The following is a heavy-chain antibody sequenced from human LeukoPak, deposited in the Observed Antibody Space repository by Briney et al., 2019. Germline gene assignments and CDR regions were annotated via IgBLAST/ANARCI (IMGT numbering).Heavy chain of an antibody. J-gene: IGHJ6*03. Sequence: GGSLRLSCAASGFTFSGYSMNWVRQAPGKGLEWVSYISGTSGTIYNADSVTGRFTISRDNAKNSLYLQMNSLRAEDTALYFCARGQGDFWSGSYYYYYMDVWGKGTTVTVSS. CDR2: ISGTSGTI. D-gene: IGHD3-3*01. CDR3: ARGQGDFWSGSYYYYYMDV. V-gene: IGHV3-48*04. CDR1: GFTFSGYS.